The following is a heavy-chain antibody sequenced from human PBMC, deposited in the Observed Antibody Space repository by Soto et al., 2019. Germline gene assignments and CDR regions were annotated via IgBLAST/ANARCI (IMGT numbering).Heavy chain of an antibody. V-gene: IGHV4-59*01. CDR2: IYYSGST. CDR1: GGSISSYY. Sequence: PSETLCLTCTVAGGSISSYYWSWIRQPPGKGLEWIGYIYYSGSTNYNPSLKSRITMTTDTSTSTAYMELRSLRSDDTAVYYCARESVAVLDYWGQGTLVTVSS. CDR3: ARESVAVLDY. D-gene: IGHD6-19*01. J-gene: IGHJ4*02.